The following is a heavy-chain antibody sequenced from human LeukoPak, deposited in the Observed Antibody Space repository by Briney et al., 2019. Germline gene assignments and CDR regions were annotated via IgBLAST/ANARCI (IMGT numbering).Heavy chain of an antibody. Sequence: SETPSLTCAVYGGSFSGYYWSWIRQPPGKGLEWIGEINHSGSTNYNPSLKSRVTISVDTSKNQFSLKLSSVTAADTAVYYCASTTAAEYFQHWGQGTLVTVSS. CDR2: INHSGST. V-gene: IGHV4-34*01. J-gene: IGHJ1*01. CDR3: ASTTAAEYFQH. CDR1: GGSFSGYY. D-gene: IGHD1-14*01.